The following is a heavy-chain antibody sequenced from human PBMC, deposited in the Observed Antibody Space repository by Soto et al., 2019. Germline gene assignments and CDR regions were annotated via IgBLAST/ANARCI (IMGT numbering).Heavy chain of an antibody. V-gene: IGHV1-18*04. CDR3: ATDGPSNSGNLYAFDI. D-gene: IGHD5-12*01. CDR1: GYTLTNYG. J-gene: IGHJ3*02. CDR2: VTPYKADT. Sequence: ASVKVSCKASGYTLTNYGVTWVRQAPGQGLEWLGRVTPYKADTNSAENLQGRVTMATDTSTNTAYLELRSLRSDDAAVYFCATDGPSNSGNLYAFDIWGQGTMVTVSS.